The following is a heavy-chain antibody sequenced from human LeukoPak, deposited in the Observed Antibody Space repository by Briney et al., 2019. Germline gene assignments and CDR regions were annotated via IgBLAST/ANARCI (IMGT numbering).Heavy chain of an antibody. V-gene: IGHV1-69*13. D-gene: IGHD3-10*01. CDR1: GGTFSSYA. CDR2: IIPIFGTA. CDR3: ARDGNAMYYYGSGSYYNLPTLDY. Sequence: SVKVSCKASGGTFSSYAISWVRQAPGQGLEWMGGIIPIFGTANYAQKFQGRVTITADESTSTAYMELSSLRSEDTAVYYCARDGNAMYYYGSGSYYNLPTLDYWGQGTLVTVSS. J-gene: IGHJ4*02.